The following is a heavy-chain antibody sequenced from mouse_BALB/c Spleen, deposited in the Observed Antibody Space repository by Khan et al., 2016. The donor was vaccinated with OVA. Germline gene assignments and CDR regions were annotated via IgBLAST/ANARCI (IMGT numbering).Heavy chain of an antibody. CDR2: INPSTGYT. V-gene: IGHV1-4*01. Sequence: VQLQQSGTELARPGASVNMSCTASGYTFANYAMHWVKQRPGQGLEWIGYINPSTGYTNYNQNFSDKATLTTDRSSSPAYMQLSSLTSDDSAVYDCERIPIPPYDFDYWGQGTTLTVSS. J-gene: IGHJ2*01. D-gene: IGHD2-14*01. CDR3: ERIPIPPYDFDY. CDR1: GYTFANYA.